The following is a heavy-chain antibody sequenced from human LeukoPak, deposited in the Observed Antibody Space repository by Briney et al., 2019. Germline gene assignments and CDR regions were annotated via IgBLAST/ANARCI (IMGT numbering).Heavy chain of an antibody. J-gene: IGHJ4*02. CDR2: ISSSGSTI. V-gene: IGHV3-11*04. Sequence: GGSLRLSCAASGFTFSDYYMSWIRQAPGKGLEWVSYISSSGSTINYADSVKGRFTISRDNAKNSLYLQMNSLRAEDTAVYYCARDSDNSGWYSDYFDYWGQGTLVTVSS. CDR3: ARDSDNSGWYSDYFDY. CDR1: GFTFSDYY. D-gene: IGHD6-19*01.